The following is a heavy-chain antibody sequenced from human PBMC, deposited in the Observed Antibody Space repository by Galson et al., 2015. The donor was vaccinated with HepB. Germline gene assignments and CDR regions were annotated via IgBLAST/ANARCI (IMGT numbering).Heavy chain of an antibody. CDR2: INPNSGGT. D-gene: IGHD3-10*01. CDR3: AREPTGDYYGSGWGIKDAFDI. J-gene: IGHJ3*02. Sequence: SVKVSCKASGYTFTGYYMHWVRQAPGQRLEWMGWINPNSGGTNYAQKFQGRVTMTRDTSISTAYMELSRLRSDDTAVYYCAREPTGDYYGSGWGIKDAFDIWGQGTMVTVSS. CDR1: GYTFTGYY. V-gene: IGHV1-2*02.